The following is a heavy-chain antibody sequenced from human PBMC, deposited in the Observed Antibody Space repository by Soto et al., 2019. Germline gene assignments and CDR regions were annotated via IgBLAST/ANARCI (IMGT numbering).Heavy chain of an antibody. CDR3: AKDRQYGDYGYKFDY. CDR2: INPSSGAT. D-gene: IGHD2-21*02. J-gene: IGHJ4*02. CDR1: GYNFVAYC. V-gene: IGHV1-2*02. Sequence: ASVKVSCKASGYNFVAYCMHWVRQAPGQGLEWMGWINPSSGATNFAERFQGRVTMTSDTSISTFYMEIKRLNSDDTAVYFCAKDRQYGDYGYKFDYWGQGTLVTVSS.